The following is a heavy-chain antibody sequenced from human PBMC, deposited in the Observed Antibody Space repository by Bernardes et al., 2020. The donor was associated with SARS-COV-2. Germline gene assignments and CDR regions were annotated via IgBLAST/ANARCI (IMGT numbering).Heavy chain of an antibody. V-gene: IGHV5-51*01. J-gene: IGHJ6*03. CDR2: IYPGDSDT. CDR3: ARQGGYCSSTSCYWYYYYMDV. Sequence: GESLKSSGKGSGYSFTRYWIGWVRPIPGNGLEWLGIIYPGDSDTRYSPSFQGQVTISADKSISTAYLQWSSLKASDTAIYYCARQGGYCSSTSCYWYYYYMDVWGKGTTVTVSS. D-gene: IGHD2-2*01. CDR1: GYSFTRYW.